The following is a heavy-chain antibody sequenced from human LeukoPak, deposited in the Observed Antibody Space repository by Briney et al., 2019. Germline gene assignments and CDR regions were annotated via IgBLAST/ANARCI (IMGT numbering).Heavy chain of an antibody. J-gene: IGHJ4*02. CDR1: GFTFDDYG. D-gene: IGHD3-22*01. CDR2: INWDGGST. V-gene: IGHV3-20*04. CDR3: ARDNPYYYDSSGSFDY. Sequence: GGSLRLSCAASGFTFDDYGMSWVRQAPGKGLEWVSGINWDGGSTGYADSVKGRFTISRDNAKNSLYLQMNSLGAEDTALYYCARDNPYYYDSSGSFDYWGQGTLVTVSS.